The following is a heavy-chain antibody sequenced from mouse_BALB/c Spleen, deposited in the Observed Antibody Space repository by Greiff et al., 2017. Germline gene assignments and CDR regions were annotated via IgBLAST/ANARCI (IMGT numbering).Heavy chain of an antibody. CDR1: GYTFTSYW. V-gene: IGHV1-5*01. CDR3: TGSLLRLRSMDY. CDR2: IYPGNSDT. D-gene: IGHD1-2*01. Sequence: VQLKQSGTVLARPGASVKMSCKASGYTFTSYWMHWVKQRPGQGLEWIGAIYPGNSDTSYNQKFKGKAKLTAVTSTSTAYMELSSLTNEDSAVYYCTGSLLRLRSMDYWGQGTSVTVSS. J-gene: IGHJ4*01.